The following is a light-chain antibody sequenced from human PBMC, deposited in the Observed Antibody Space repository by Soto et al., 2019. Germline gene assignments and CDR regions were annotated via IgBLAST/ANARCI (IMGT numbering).Light chain of an antibody. CDR3: QSYDNNSDYV. Sequence: QSVLTQPPSVSGAPGQRVTISCTGSSSNIGAGYDVHWYQQLPGTAPKLLIYGNSNRPSGVPDRFSGSKSGTSASLAITGLQAEDEADYYCQSYDNNSDYVFGTGTKV. CDR2: GNS. J-gene: IGLJ1*01. CDR1: SSNIGAGYD. V-gene: IGLV1-40*01.